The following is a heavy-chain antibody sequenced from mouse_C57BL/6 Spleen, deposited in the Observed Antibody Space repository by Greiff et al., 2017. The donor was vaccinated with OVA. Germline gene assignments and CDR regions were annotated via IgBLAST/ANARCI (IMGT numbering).Heavy chain of an antibody. V-gene: IGHV1-19*01. CDR3: ARKGGSSPFDY. CDR2: INPYNGGT. J-gene: IGHJ2*01. Sequence: DVQLQESGPVLVKPGASVKMPCKASGYTFTDYYMNWVKQSHGKSLEWIGVINPYNGGTSYNQKFKGKATLTVDKSSSTAYMELNSLTSEDSAVYYCARKGGSSPFDYWGQGTTLTVSS. CDR1: GYTFTDYY. D-gene: IGHD1-1*01.